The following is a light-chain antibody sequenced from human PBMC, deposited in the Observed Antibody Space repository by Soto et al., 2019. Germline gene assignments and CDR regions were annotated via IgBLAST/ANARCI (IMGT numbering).Light chain of an antibody. CDR1: QGITTF. Sequence: DIQMTQSPSTLSASIGDRVTITCRASQGITTFLAWYQQKPGKAPQILIYDASKLEPGVPSRLSGGGSGTEFTLTISSLQPDDFATCYCQQYSTYPLTFGGGTRVEIK. V-gene: IGKV1-5*01. CDR3: QQYSTYPLT. J-gene: IGKJ4*01. CDR2: DAS.